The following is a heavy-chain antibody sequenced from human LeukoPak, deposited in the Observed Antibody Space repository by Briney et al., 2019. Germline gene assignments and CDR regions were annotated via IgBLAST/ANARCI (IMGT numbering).Heavy chain of an antibody. Sequence: ASVKVSCKASGYTFAAHHIHWVRQAPGQGLEWMGWILPDGRDTKYSQKFRDRMTLTTDTSTNTAYMELNRLIPDDTAVYYCSGRYGPGPVWGQGTLISASP. CDR1: GYTFAAHH. V-gene: IGHV1-2*02. CDR2: ILPDGRDT. J-gene: IGHJ4*02. CDR3: SGRYGPGPV. D-gene: IGHD3-10*01.